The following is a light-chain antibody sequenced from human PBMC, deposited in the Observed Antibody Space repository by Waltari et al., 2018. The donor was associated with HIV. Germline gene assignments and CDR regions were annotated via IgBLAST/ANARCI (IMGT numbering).Light chain of an antibody. CDR1: QNITTK. V-gene: IGKV3D-15*01. CDR3: QQDKYWPET. Sequence: EVVLTQAPSTLSVSLGEGASLSCRASQNITTKLGWYQQKAGQAPRLLIYDASRRATAIPDRFSGSWSGTEFNLTISRLVFEDVAVYVCQQDKYWPETFGQGTKVEIK. CDR2: DAS. J-gene: IGKJ1*01.